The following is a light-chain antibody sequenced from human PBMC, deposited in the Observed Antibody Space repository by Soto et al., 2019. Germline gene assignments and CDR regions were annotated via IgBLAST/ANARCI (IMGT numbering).Light chain of an antibody. CDR2: DAS. CDR1: QSISSW. J-gene: IGKJ1*01. Sequence: DSQMTQSPSTLSASVGDRVTITCRASQSISSWLAWYQQKPGKAPKPLIYDASSLESGVPSRFSGSGSGTEFTLTISSLQPDDFATYYCQQYNSSPVFGQGTKVEIK. V-gene: IGKV1-5*01. CDR3: QQYNSSPV.